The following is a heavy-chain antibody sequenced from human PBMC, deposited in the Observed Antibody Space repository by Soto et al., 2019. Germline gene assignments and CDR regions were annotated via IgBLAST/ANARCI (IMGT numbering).Heavy chain of an antibody. CDR1: GFTFSYYG. CDR2: IWFDGTRE. CDR3: ARVSTGDTAPNYFDF. V-gene: IGHV3-33*01. D-gene: IGHD2-21*02. Sequence: QVHLVESGGGVVQPGTSLRLSCAASGFTFSYYGMRWVRQAPGQGLEWVAFIWFDGTREFYTDSVKGRFSISRDNSNNTLYLQMNSLTAEDTALYYCARVSTGDTAPNYFDFWGQGTLVTVSS. J-gene: IGHJ4*02.